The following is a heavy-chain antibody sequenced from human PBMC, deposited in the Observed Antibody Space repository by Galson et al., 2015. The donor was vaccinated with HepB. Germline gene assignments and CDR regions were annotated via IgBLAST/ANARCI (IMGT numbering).Heavy chain of an antibody. Sequence: SLRLSCAASGFTFSSYGMHWVRQAPGKGLEWVAVISYDGSNKYYADSVKGRFTISRDNSKNTLYLQMNSLRAEDTAVYYCAKVGWWSAPDYWGQGTLVTVSS. CDR2: ISYDGSNK. CDR3: AKVGWWSAPDY. D-gene: IGHD2-15*01. J-gene: IGHJ4*02. V-gene: IGHV3-30*18. CDR1: GFTFSSYG.